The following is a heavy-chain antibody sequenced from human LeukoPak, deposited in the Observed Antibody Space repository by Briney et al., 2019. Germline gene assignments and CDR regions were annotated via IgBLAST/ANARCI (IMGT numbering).Heavy chain of an antibody. CDR3: ARRVGHPDLD. CDR2: INQDGDEK. J-gene: IGHJ4*02. D-gene: IGHD1-26*01. CDR1: GFTFSSYW. Sequence: GGSLRLSCAGSGFTFSSYWMSWVRQAPGKGLEWVANINQDGDEKYYVDSVRGRFTISRDNAKNSMYLQMNSLRAEDTAVYYCARRVGHPDLDWGQGTLVTVSS. V-gene: IGHV3-7*01.